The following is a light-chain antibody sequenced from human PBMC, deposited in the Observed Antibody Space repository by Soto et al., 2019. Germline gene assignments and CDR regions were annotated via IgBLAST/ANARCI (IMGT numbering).Light chain of an antibody. CDR1: QSVSSSS. CDR2: GAS. J-gene: IGKJ1*01. V-gene: IGKV3-20*01. Sequence: EIVLTQSPGTLSLSPGERATLSCRASQSVSSSSLAWYQQKRGQAPRLLIHGASSRATGIPDRFSGSGSGTDFTLTISSLEPEDFAVYYCQQYDTSPWAFGQGTKVDIK. CDR3: QQYDTSPWA.